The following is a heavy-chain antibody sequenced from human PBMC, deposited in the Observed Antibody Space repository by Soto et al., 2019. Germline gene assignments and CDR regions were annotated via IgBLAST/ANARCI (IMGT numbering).Heavy chain of an antibody. D-gene: IGHD5-18*01. CDR2: ISSSSSYI. Sequence: EVQLVESGGGLVKPGGSLRLSCAASGFTFSSYSMNWVRQAPGKGLEWVSSISSSSSYIYYADSVKGRFTISRDNAKNSLYLQMNSLRAEDTDVYYCARDQPGYSYGYGLGYWGQGTLVTVSS. CDR3: ARDQPGYSYGYGLGY. V-gene: IGHV3-21*01. CDR1: GFTFSSYS. J-gene: IGHJ4*02.